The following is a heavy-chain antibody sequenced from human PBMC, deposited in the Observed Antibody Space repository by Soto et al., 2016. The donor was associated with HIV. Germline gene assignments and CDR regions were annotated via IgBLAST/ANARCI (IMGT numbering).Heavy chain of an antibody. CDR3: SQMGGYCTGGSCRDF. Sequence: EVQLVESGEAWYSLGGPVRLSCAASDFSFGDYAMNWVRQAPGKGLEWLSYISSSGNTIYYADSVKGRFTVSRDNAKNSLYLRMNSLRVEDTAVYYCSQMGGYCTGGSCRDFWGQGTLVAVSS. J-gene: IGHJ4*02. CDR2: ISSSGNTI. CDR1: DFSFGDYA. D-gene: IGHD2-8*02. V-gene: IGHV3-48*03.